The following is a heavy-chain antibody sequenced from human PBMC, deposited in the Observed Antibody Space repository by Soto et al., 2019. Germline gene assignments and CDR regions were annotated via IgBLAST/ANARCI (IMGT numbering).Heavy chain of an antibody. CDR1: GFTFSSYA. CDR2: ISGGGGTA. Sequence: GGSLRLSCAASGFTFSSYAMSWVRQAPGKGLEWVSGISGGGGTAYHADSVKGRFTISRDNSKNTLYLQVNSLRAEDTAVYYCAKDQAAASTISRYFQHWGQGTLVTVSS. CDR3: AKDQAAASTISRYFQH. V-gene: IGHV3-23*01. D-gene: IGHD6-13*01. J-gene: IGHJ1*01.